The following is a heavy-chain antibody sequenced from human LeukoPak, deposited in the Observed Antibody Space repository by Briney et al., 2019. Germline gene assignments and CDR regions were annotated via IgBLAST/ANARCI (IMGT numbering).Heavy chain of an antibody. D-gene: IGHD2-21*01. V-gene: IGHV1-69*05. CDR1: GGTFSSYA. CDR3: ARGREYSARYYYYYMDV. J-gene: IGHJ6*03. Sequence: SVKVSCTASGGTFSSYAISWVRQAPGQGLEWMGGIIPIFGTANYAQKFQGRVTITTDESTSTAYMELSSLRSEDTAVYYCARGREYSARYYYYYMDVWGKGTTVTVSS. CDR2: IIPIFGTA.